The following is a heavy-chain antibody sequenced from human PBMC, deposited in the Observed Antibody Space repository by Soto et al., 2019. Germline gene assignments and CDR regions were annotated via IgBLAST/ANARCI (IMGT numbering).Heavy chain of an antibody. CDR3: ARGEDAFFYYGLDV. CDR1: GGSISSSGSY. CDR2: IYDTGISGYTPST. J-gene: IGHJ6*02. Sequence: SETLSLTCTVSGGSISSSGSYWSWIRRPPGKGLEWIAYIYDTGISGYTPSTSYNPSLKSRVTMSVDTSKSQFSLKLTSVTAADTAVYYCARGEDAFFYYGLDVWGQGITVTV. V-gene: IGHV4-61*08.